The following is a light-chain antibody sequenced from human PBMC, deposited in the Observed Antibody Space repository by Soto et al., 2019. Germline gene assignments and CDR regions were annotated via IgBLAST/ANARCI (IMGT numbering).Light chain of an antibody. CDR3: QQRSDWPPLT. Sequence: EIVLTQSPATLSLSPGERATLSCRASHNIASYLAWYHQRPGQAPSLLIYDASNRAPGTPARFSGSGSGTDFTLTITSLEPEDVGVYYCQQRSDWPPLTFGGGTKVEIK. V-gene: IGKV3-11*01. CDR1: HNIASY. CDR2: DAS. J-gene: IGKJ4*01.